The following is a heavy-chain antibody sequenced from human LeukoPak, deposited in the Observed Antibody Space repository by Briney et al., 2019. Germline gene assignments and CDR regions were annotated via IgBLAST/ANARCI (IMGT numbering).Heavy chain of an antibody. D-gene: IGHD2-15*01. CDR1: GGSFSGYY. CDR3: ARGHRGGSCGDAFDI. J-gene: IGHJ3*02. Sequence: PSETLSLTCAVYGGSFSGYYWSWIRQPPGKGLEWIGEINHSGSTNYNPSLKSRGTISVDTSKNQFSLKPSSVTAADTAVYYCARGHRGGSCGDAFDIWGQGTMVTVSS. V-gene: IGHV4-34*01. CDR2: INHSGST.